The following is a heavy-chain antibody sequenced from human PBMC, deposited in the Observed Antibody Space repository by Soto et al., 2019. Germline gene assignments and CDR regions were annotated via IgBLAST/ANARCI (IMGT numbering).Heavy chain of an antibody. CDR1: GGSFSGYY. V-gene: IGHV4-34*01. J-gene: IGHJ6*03. CDR2: INHSGST. D-gene: IGHD5-12*01. CDR3: ARAPYSGYVPGTYYYYYMDV. Sequence: ETLSLTCAVYGGSFSGYYWSWIRQPPGKGLEWIGEINHSGSTNYNPSLKSRVTISVDTSKNQFSLKLRSLRSDDTAVYYCARAPYSGYVPGTYYYYYMDVWGKGTTVTVSS.